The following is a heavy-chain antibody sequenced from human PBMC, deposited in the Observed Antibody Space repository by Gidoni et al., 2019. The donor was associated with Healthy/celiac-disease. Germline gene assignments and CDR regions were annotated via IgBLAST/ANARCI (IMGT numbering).Heavy chain of an antibody. CDR3: ARAYGDYRRRHGMDV. CDR1: GGSFSGYY. Sequence: QVQLQQWGAGLLKPSETLSLTCAVYGGSFSGYYWSWIRQPPGKGLEWIGEINHSGSTNYNPSLKSRVTISVDTSKNQFSLKLSSVTAADTAVYYCARAYGDYRRRHGMDVWGQGTTVTVSS. J-gene: IGHJ6*02. CDR2: INHSGST. V-gene: IGHV4-34*01. D-gene: IGHD4-17*01.